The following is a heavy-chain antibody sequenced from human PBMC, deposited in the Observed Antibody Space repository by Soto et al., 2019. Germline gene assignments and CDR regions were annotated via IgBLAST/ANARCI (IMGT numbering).Heavy chain of an antibody. J-gene: IGHJ4*02. CDR3: TREGVVEVGGVFDF. CDR2: LWRDGSNK. CDR1: GFIFSDHT. V-gene: IGHV3-33*01. D-gene: IGHD1-1*01. Sequence: QVQLVESWGGVVQPVRSLRLSCAASGFIFSDHTMHWVRQAPGKGPEWVASLWRDGSNKWYGDSVKGRLTISRDNSKKTLYLQMAGLRVEDTAVYYCTREGVVEVGGVFDFWGQGILVTVSP.